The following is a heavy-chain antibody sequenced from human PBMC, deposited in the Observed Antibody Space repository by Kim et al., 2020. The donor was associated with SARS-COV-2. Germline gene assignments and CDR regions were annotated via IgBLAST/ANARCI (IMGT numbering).Heavy chain of an antibody. CDR1: GGSFSGYY. V-gene: IGHV4-34*01. J-gene: IGHJ6*02. Sequence: SETLSLTCAVYGGSFSGYYWSWIRQPPGKGLEWIGEINHSGSTNYNPSLKSRVTISVDTSKNQFSLKLSSVTAADTAVYYCARGPQEDIVVVPAANYYYGMDVWGQGTTVTVSS. CDR3: ARGPQEDIVVVPAANYYYGMDV. D-gene: IGHD2-2*01. CDR2: INHSGST.